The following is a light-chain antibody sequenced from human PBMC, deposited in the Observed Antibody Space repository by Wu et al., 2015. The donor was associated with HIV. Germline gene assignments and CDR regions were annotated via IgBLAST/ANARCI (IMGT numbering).Light chain of an antibody. CDR2: RAS. Sequence: EIVLTQSPGTLSLSPGERTSLSCRASQSISSNFLAWYQQTPGQAPRLLIYRASTRATGIPDRFSGSGSGTDFTLTISRLEPEDFAVYYCQQYGSSPGTFGQGTKLEIK. V-gene: IGKV3-20*01. J-gene: IGKJ2*01. CDR3: QQYGSSPGT. CDR1: QSISSNF.